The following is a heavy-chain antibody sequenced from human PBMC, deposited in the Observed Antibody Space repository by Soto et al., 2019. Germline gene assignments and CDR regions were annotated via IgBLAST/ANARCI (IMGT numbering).Heavy chain of an antibody. D-gene: IGHD3-22*01. CDR1: GYTFTGYY. CDR2: INPNSGGT. V-gene: IGHV1-2*02. J-gene: IGHJ4*02. Sequence: RASVKVSCKASGYTFTGYYMHWVRQAPGQGLEGMGWINPNSGGTNYAQKFQGRVTMTRDTSISTAYMELSRLISDDTAVYYCAREGGAYYYDSSGYGYWGQGTLVTVSS. CDR3: AREGGAYYYDSSGYGY.